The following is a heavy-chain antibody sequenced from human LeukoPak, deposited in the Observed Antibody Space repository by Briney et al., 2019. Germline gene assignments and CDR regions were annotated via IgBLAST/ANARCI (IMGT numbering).Heavy chain of an antibody. CDR3: VRDRGYSTFDY. V-gene: IGHV3-7*01. CDR2: MKEDGGEI. D-gene: IGHD4-23*01. Sequence: GGSLRLSCAGSGFSFSNYWMAWVRQAPGKGLEWVANMKEDGGEINYVDSVKGRFTISRDNAKNSLDLQMNSLRVDDTAVYYCVRDRGYSTFDYWGQGTLAIVSS. CDR1: GFSFSNYW. J-gene: IGHJ4*02.